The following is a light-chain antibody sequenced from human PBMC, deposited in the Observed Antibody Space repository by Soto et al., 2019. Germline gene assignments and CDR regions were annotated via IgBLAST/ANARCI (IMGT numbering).Light chain of an antibody. CDR3: QQRDSWPIT. CDR1: QSVSSSY. CDR2: GAS. V-gene: IGKV3D-20*02. J-gene: IGKJ5*01. Sequence: EIVLTESPGTLSLSPGERATLSCRASQSVSSSYLAWYQQKPGQAPRLLIFGASNRATGIPARFSGSGSGTDFTLTINSLEPDDFAVYYCQQRDSWPITFGQGTRLEI.